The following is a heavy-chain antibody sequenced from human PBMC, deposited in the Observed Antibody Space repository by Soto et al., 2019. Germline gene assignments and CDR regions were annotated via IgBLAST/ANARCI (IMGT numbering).Heavy chain of an antibody. V-gene: IGHV1-69*01. CDR1: GGTFSSYA. CDR3: ARGTIFSGPNWFDP. CDR2: IIPIFGTA. J-gene: IGHJ5*02. D-gene: IGHD3-3*01. Sequence: QVQLVQSGAEVKKPGSSVKVSCKASGGTFSSYAISWVRQAPGQGLEWMGGIIPIFGTANYARKFQGRVTSTAHEATREAYMGLSILSSEDTAVYYCARGTIFSGPNWFDPWGQGTLVTVSS.